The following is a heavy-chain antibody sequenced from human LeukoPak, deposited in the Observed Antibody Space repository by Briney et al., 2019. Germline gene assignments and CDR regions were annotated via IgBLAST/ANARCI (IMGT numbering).Heavy chain of an antibody. J-gene: IGHJ6*03. CDR2: IKQDGSEK. D-gene: IGHD4-11*01. CDR1: GFTFSSYW. V-gene: IGHV3-7*01. Sequence: PGGSLRLSCAASGFTFSSYWMSWVRQAPGKGLEWVANIKQDGSEKYYVDSVKGRFTISRDNAKNSLYLQMNSLRAEDTAVYYCARDPSSNYYYYYMDVWGKGTTVTVSS. CDR3: ARDPSSNYYYYYMDV.